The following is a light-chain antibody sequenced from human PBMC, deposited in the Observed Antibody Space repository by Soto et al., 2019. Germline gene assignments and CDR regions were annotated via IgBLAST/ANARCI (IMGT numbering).Light chain of an antibody. CDR3: HQYDSSPLT. CDR1: QSVSSSY. J-gene: IGKJ4*01. V-gene: IGKV3-20*01. CDR2: GAS. Sequence: EIVLTQSPGTLSLSPGERATLSCRASQSVSSSYLAWYHQKPGQAPRLLIYGASSSATGIPDRFSGSGSGTDFTLTISRLEPEDFAVYYCHQYDSSPLTFGGGTKVEIK.